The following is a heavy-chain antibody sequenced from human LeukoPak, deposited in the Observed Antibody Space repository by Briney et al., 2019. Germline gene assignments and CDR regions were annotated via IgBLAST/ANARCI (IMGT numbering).Heavy chain of an antibody. CDR1: GGSISNGSYT. V-gene: IGHV4-61*09. D-gene: IGHD6-19*01. Sequence: SETLSLTCTVSGGSISNGSYTWNWIRQPAGKGLEWIGQIYTSGSTNYRSSLTSRVTISRDTSKNQFSLKLSSVTAADTAVYYCARGIRIPGTGRYFYYYMDVWGNGTTVTVSS. CDR3: ARGIRIPGTGRYFYYYMDV. J-gene: IGHJ6*03. CDR2: IYTSGST.